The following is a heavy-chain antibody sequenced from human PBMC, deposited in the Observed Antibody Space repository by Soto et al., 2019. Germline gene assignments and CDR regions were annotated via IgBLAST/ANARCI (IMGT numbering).Heavy chain of an antibody. D-gene: IGHD6-13*01. V-gene: IGHV3-9*01. CDR1: GFAFDDYV. CDR2: ITWNGGTI. Sequence: PVSSLRLSCAASGFAFDDYVMHWVRQPPGRGLEWVSGITWNGGTIRYVDSVKGRFTISRDNAENSLYLQMNSLRPEDTAVYYCAKGGSAALIAPSGRDNWFDPWGQGTQVTVSS. J-gene: IGHJ5*02. CDR3: AKGGSAALIAPSGRDNWFDP.